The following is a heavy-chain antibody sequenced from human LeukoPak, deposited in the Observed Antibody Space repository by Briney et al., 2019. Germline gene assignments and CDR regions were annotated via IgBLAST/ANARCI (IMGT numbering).Heavy chain of an antibody. CDR1: GFTFSSYG. D-gene: IGHD6-13*01. V-gene: IGHV3-30*18. Sequence: GGSLRLSCAASGFTFSSYGMHWVPQAPGKGLEWVAVISYDGNNKYYADSVKGRFTISRDNPKNTLYLQMNRRTAEDTAVYYCAKGVSRWDPPHFDYWGEGTLITVSS. CDR2: ISYDGNNK. CDR3: AKGVSRWDPPHFDY. J-gene: IGHJ4*02.